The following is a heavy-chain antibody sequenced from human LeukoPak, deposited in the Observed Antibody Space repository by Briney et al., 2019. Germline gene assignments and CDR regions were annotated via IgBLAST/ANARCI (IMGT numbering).Heavy chain of an antibody. D-gene: IGHD1-26*01. J-gene: IGHJ4*02. CDR1: GGSVSSGSYY. V-gene: IGHV4-61*01. Sequence: SETLSLTCTVSGGSVSSGSYYWSWIRQPPGKGLEWIGYMYYSGSTNYNPSLKSRVTISVDTSKNQFSLKLSSVTAADTAVYYCARAGSYYVSFDSWGQGTLVTVSS. CDR3: ARAGSYYVSFDS. CDR2: MYYSGST.